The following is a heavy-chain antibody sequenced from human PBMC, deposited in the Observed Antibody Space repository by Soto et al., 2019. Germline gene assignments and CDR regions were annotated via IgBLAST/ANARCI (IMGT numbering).Heavy chain of an antibody. J-gene: IGHJ2*01. CDR2: IYYSGST. CDR3: ARTQGSGPNWYFDL. V-gene: IGHV4-59*08. CDR1: GGSISSYY. Sequence: SETLSLTCTVSGGSISSYYWSWIRQPPGKGLEWIGYIYYSGSTNYNPSLKSRVTISVDTSKNQFSLKLSSVTAADTAVYYCARTQGSGPNWYFDLWGRGTLVTVSP.